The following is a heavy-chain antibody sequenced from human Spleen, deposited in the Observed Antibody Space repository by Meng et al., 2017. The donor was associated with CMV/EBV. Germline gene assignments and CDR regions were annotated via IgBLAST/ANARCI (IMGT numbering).Heavy chain of an antibody. D-gene: IGHD6-13*01. CDR3: AKQLSSSWYQEEVWYFDL. V-gene: IGHV3-23*01. Sequence: FTFSDHGMSWVRQAPGKGLEWISAISATGGTTFYAHSVKGRFTISRDTSDNTLYLQMNSLRAEDTAVYYCAKQLSSSWYQEEVWYFDLWGRGTLVTVSS. CDR1: FTFSDHG. CDR2: ISATGGTT. J-gene: IGHJ2*01.